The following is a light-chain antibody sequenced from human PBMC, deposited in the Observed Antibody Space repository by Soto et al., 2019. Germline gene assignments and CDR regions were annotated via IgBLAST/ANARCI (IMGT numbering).Light chain of an antibody. Sequence: IQMTQSPSTLSSSVLGIVAITCRASQSISSWVAWYQQKPGKAPKLLIYDASSLESGVPSRFSGSGSGTEFTLTISRLQPDDFATYYCQQYTQFGQGTKVDIK. CDR1: QSISSW. J-gene: IGKJ1*01. V-gene: IGKV1-5*01. CDR3: QQYTQ. CDR2: DAS.